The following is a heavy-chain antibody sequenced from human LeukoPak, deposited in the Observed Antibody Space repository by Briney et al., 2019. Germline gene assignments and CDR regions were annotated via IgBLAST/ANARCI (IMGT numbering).Heavy chain of an antibody. J-gene: IGHJ3*02. Sequence: PSETLSLTCAVYGGSFSGYYWSWIRQPPGKGLEWIGEINHSGSTNYNPSLKSRVTISVDTSKNQFSLKLSSVTAADTAVYYCARRFGWGGSYSRPNAFDIWGQGTMVTVSS. D-gene: IGHD1-26*01. CDR1: GGSFSGYY. V-gene: IGHV4-34*01. CDR3: ARRFGWGGSYSRPNAFDI. CDR2: INHSGST.